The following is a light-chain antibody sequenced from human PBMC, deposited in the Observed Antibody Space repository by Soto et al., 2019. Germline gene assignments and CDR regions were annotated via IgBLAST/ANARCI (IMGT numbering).Light chain of an antibody. CDR3: SSYTSTSTLIG. CDR2: EVS. J-gene: IGLJ1*01. Sequence: QSVLTQPASVSGSPGQSITISCTGSSSDVGGYNSVSWYQQHPGKAPKLMISEVSNRPSGVSNRFSGSKSGNTASLTISGLQAEDEAEYYCSSYTSTSTLIGFGAGTKLTVL. CDR1: SSDVGGYNS. V-gene: IGLV2-14*01.